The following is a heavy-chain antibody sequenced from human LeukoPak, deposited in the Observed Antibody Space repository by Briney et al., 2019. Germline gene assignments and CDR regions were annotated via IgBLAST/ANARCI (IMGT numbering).Heavy chain of an antibody. Sequence: TGGSLRLSCAASGFTFSSYSMNWVRQAPGKGLEWVSSISSSNSYIYYADSVKGRFTISRDNAKNSLYLQMNSLRAEDTAVYYCARDALKYYYDSSGYYRNWFDPWGQGTLVTVSS. V-gene: IGHV3-21*01. CDR1: GFTFSSYS. J-gene: IGHJ5*02. D-gene: IGHD3-22*01. CDR2: ISSSNSYI. CDR3: ARDALKYYYDSSGYYRNWFDP.